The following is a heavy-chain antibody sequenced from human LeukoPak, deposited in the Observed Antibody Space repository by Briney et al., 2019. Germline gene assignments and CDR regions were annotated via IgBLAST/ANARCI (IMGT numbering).Heavy chain of an antibody. J-gene: IGHJ4*02. CDR3: ARDGYIGELFDY. CDR1: GFTFSSYW. V-gene: IGHV3-74*01. Sequence: GGSLRLSCAASGFTFSSYWMHWVRQAPGKGLVWVSRINSDGSSTSYADSVKGRFTISRDNAKNTLYLQMNSLRAEDTAAYYCARDGYIGELFDYWGQGTLVTVSS. D-gene: IGHD3-10*01. CDR2: INSDGSST.